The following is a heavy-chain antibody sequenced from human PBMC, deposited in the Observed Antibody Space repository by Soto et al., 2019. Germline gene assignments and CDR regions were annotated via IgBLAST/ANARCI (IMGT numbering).Heavy chain of an antibody. CDR2: ISAYNGNT. CDR1: GYTFTSYG. D-gene: IGHD5-12*01. J-gene: IGHJ4*02. Sequence: ASGKVSSKASGYTFTSYGISWVRQAPGQGLEWMGWISAYNGNTNYAQKLQGRVTMTTDTSTSTAYMELRSLRSDDTAVYYCARARGHSAIVATVYWGQGTLVTVSS. V-gene: IGHV1-18*01. CDR3: ARARGHSAIVATVY.